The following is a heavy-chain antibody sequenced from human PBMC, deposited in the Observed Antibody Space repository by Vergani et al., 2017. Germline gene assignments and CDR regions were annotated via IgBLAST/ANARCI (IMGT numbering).Heavy chain of an antibody. D-gene: IGHD4-11*01. Sequence: QVQLVQSGAEVKKPGSSVKVSCKASGGTFSSYVISWARQAPGQGLEWMGGIIPIFGTVNYAQKFQGRVTIIADKSTSTAYMEVSSLRSEDTAVYYCAGALHDYSNLETMRYGMDVWGQGTTVTVSS. J-gene: IGHJ6*02. CDR2: IIPIFGTV. CDR1: GGTFSSYV. CDR3: AGALHDYSNLETMRYGMDV. V-gene: IGHV1-69*06.